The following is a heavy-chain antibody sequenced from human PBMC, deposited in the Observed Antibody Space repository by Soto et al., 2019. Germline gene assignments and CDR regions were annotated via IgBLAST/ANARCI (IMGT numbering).Heavy chain of an antibody. V-gene: IGHV1-18*01. D-gene: IGHD6-13*01. J-gene: IGHJ6*02. Sequence: ASVKVSCKASGYTFTSYGISWVRQAPGQGLEWMGWISAYNGNTNYAQKLQGRVTMTTDTSTSTAYMELRSLRSDDTAVYYCARVQHQSIPIIAAAGSHYGMDVWGQGTTVTVSS. CDR2: ISAYNGNT. CDR3: ARVQHQSIPIIAAAGSHYGMDV. CDR1: GYTFTSYG.